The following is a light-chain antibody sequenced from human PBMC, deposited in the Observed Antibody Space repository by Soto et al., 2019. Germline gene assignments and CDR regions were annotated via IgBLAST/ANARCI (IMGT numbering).Light chain of an antibody. Sequence: EIVLTQSRGTLSLSPGERATLSCRASQSVSTNYLAWYQQKPGRAPRLLIYGASSRVTGIPGRFSGSGSGTDFTLTISRLEPEDFAVYYCQQYGSSPSITFGQGTRLEIK. J-gene: IGKJ5*01. CDR3: QQYGSSPSIT. V-gene: IGKV3-20*01. CDR1: QSVSTNY. CDR2: GAS.